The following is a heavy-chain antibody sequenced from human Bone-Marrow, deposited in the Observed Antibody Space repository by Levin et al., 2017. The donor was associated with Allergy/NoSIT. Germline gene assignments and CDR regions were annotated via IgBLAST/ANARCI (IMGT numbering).Heavy chain of an antibody. CDR1: GGTFNTYA. CDR3: ALINRGFTARYYFGMDD. J-gene: IGHJ6*02. D-gene: IGHD3-10*01. V-gene: IGHV1-69*13. CDR2: IIPIFGTA. Sequence: SVKVSCKASGGTFNTYAISWVRQAPGQGLEWMGGIIPIFGTANYAQKFQDRISITADESTNTAYMELSSLRSEDTAVFYCALINRGFTARYYFGMDDWGQGTAVTVSS.